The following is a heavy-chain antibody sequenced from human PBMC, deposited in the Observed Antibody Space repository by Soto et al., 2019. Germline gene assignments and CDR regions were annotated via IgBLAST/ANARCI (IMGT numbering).Heavy chain of an antibody. V-gene: IGHV3-23*01. CDR2: ISGSGGST. J-gene: IGHJ5*02. CDR3: AKEGYYGSGSTWFDP. Sequence: GGSLRLSCAASGFTFSIYSMSWVRQAPGNGLEWVSAISGSGGSTYYADSVKGRFTIHRDNSNTTLYLQMNSLRAEDTAVYYCAKEGYYGSGSTWFDPWGQGTLVTVSS. D-gene: IGHD3-10*01. CDR1: GFTFSIYS.